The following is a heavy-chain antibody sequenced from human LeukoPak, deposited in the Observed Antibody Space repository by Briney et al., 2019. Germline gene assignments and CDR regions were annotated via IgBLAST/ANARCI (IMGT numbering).Heavy chain of an antibody. CDR3: ARAEMHSRYYYYGMDV. V-gene: IGHV1-69*04. CDR1: GGTFSSYA. J-gene: IGHJ6*02. Sequence: GSSVKVSCKASGGTFSSYAISWVRQAPGQGLEWMGRIIPILGIANYAQKFQGRVTITADKSTSTAYIELSSLRSEDTAVYYCARAEMHSRYYYYGMDVWGQGTTVTVSS. D-gene: IGHD6-13*01. CDR2: IIPILGIA.